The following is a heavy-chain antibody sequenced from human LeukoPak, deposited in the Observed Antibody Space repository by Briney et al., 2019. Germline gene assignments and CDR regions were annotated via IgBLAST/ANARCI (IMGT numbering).Heavy chain of an antibody. J-gene: IGHJ4*02. CDR2: ISGSGGST. V-gene: IGHV3-23*01. CDR1: ALTFRNYA. D-gene: IGHD1-26*01. CDR3: AKVVGSG. Sequence: QPGGSLRLSCAASALTFRNYAISWVRQAPGKGLEWVSGISGSGGSTNYADSVKGRFTISRDNSKNTVYLQMNSLRAEDTAVYYCAKVVGSGWGQGTLVTVSS.